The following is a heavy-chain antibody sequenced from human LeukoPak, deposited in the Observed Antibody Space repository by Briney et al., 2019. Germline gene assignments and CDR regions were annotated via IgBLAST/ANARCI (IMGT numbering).Heavy chain of an antibody. J-gene: IGHJ4*02. CDR1: GFTFSSYA. CDR2: ISGSGGST. Sequence: GGSLRLXCAASGFTFSSYAMSWDRQAPGKGLEWVSAISGSGGSTYYADSVKGRFTISRDNSKNTLYLQMNSLRADDTAIYYCEKDAGIYPAWYFDYWGQGTLVTVST. CDR3: EKDAGIYPAWYFDY. D-gene: IGHD1-26*01. V-gene: IGHV3-23*01.